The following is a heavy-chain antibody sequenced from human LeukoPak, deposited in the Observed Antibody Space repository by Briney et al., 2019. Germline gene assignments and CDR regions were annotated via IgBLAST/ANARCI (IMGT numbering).Heavy chain of an antibody. CDR1: GGSFSGYY. Sequence: SETLSLTCAVYGGSFSGYYRSWIRQPPGKGLEWIGEINHSGSTNYNPSLKSRVTISVDTSKNQFSLKLSSVTAADTAVYYCARIIRVYQLWEPQRWFDPWGQGTLVTVSS. CDR2: INHSGST. J-gene: IGHJ5*02. CDR3: ARIIRVYQLWEPQRWFDP. V-gene: IGHV4-34*01. D-gene: IGHD2-2*01.